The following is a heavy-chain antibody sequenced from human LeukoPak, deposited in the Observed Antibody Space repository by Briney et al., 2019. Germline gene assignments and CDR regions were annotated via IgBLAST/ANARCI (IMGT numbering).Heavy chain of an antibody. D-gene: IGHD3-10*01. Sequence: ASVKVSCKASGYTFTGYYMHWVRQAPGQGLEWMGWINPNSGGTNYAQKFQGRVTMTRDTSISTAYMELSRLRSDDTAVYYCASSPYYGSGSYYDAFDIWGQGTMVTVSS. CDR1: GYTFTGYY. CDR2: INPNSGGT. V-gene: IGHV1-2*02. J-gene: IGHJ3*02. CDR3: ASSPYYGSGSYYDAFDI.